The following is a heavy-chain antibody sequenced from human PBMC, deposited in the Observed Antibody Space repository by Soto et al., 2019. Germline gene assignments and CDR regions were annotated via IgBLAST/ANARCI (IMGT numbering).Heavy chain of an antibody. CDR1: GGSISSGDYY. D-gene: IGHD4-17*01. CDR2: IYYSGST. V-gene: IGHV4-30-4*01. CDR3: ARYRLRGGSYYFDY. Sequence: SETLSLTCSVSGGSISSGDYYWSWIRQPPGKGLEWIGYIYYSGSTYYNPSLKSRLTISVDTSKNQFSLKLNSVTAADTAVYYCARYRLRGGSYYFDYWGQGTLVTVSS. J-gene: IGHJ4*02.